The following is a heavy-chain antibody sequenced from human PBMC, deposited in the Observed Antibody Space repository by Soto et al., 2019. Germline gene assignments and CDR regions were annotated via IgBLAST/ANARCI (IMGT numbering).Heavy chain of an antibody. CDR3: ARGLRLHFDF. V-gene: IGHV3-23*01. Sequence: GGSLRLSCVVSGSSFSTYAMSWVRQAPGKGLEWVSGVSGSGRNTYYADSVEGRFTISRDNTKNTMFLQMNSLRAEDTAVYFCARGLRLHFDFWGQGTLVTVSS. CDR2: VSGSGRNT. D-gene: IGHD3-16*01. CDR1: GSSFSTYA. J-gene: IGHJ4*02.